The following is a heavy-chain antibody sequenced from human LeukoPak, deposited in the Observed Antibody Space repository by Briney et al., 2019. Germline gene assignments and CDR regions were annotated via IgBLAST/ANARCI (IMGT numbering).Heavy chain of an antibody. D-gene: IGHD5-24*01. V-gene: IGHV4-4*07. CDR3: ARRMATIRAFDI. J-gene: IGHJ3*02. CDR1: GGSISSYY. Sequence: SETLSLTCTVSGGSISSYYWSWIRQPAGKGLEWIGRIYTSGSTNYNPSLKSRVTMSVDTSKNQFSLKLSSVTAADTAVYYCARRMATIRAFDIWDQGTMVTVSS. CDR2: IYTSGST.